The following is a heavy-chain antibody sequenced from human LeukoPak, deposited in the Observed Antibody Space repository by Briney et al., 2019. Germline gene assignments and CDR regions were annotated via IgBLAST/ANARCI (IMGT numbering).Heavy chain of an antibody. CDR2: LYPNSGGT. CDR3: ARVAYCGGHCYYYFDY. Sequence: GASVKVSCRASGYTFTDYYMLWLRQAPGQGLEWMGWLYPNSGGTSYARKFQGRVTMTRDTSISTAYMELGSLKSDDTAVYYCARVAYCGGHCYYYFDYWGQGTLVTVSS. CDR1: GYTFTDYY. V-gene: IGHV1-2*02. D-gene: IGHD2-21*01. J-gene: IGHJ4*02.